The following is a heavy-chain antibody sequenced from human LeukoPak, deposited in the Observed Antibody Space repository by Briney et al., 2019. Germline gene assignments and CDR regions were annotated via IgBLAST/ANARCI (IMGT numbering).Heavy chain of an antibody. CDR2: ISPNSGDT. V-gene: IGHV1-2*02. J-gene: IGHJ4*02. CDR1: EYTFTGYF. D-gene: IGHD1-26*01. CDR3: ARLLYTGSYYNFDY. Sequence: ASVKVSCKASEYTFTGYFIHWVRQAPGQGLEWMGWISPNSGDTNYAQKFQGRVTMTRDTSISTAYMERSRLRSDDTAVYYCARLLYTGSYYNFDYWGQGTLVTVSS.